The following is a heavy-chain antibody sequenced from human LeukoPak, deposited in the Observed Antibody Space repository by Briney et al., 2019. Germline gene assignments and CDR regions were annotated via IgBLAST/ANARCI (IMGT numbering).Heavy chain of an antibody. Sequence: GGSLRLSCAASGLTVSSTYMSWVRQAPGKGLEWVSGMYTGGTTYYADSVKGRVTISRDNSKNTLYLQINSLRVEDTAVYYCARDPGNNWGSSLEAFDIWGQGTMVTVSS. V-gene: IGHV3-53*01. J-gene: IGHJ3*02. CDR2: MYTGGTT. CDR3: ARDPGNNWGSSLEAFDI. CDR1: GLTVSSTY. D-gene: IGHD7-27*01.